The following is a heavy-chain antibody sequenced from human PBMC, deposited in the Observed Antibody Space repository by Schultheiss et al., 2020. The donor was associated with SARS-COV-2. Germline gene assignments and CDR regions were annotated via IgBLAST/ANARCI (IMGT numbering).Heavy chain of an antibody. V-gene: IGHV3-48*02. CDR1: GFTFSSYS. CDR3: ARSRTNYDILTGYPLPEATAYGMDV. Sequence: GGSLRLSCAASGFTFSSYSMNWVRQAPGKGLEWVSYISSSSSTIYYADSVKGRFTISRDNAKNSLYLQMNSLRDEDTAVYYCARSRTNYDILTGYPLPEATAYGMDVWGQGTTVTVSS. CDR2: ISSSSSTI. J-gene: IGHJ6*02. D-gene: IGHD3-9*01.